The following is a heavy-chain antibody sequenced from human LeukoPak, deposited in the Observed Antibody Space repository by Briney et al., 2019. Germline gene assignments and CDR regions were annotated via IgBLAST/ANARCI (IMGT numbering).Heavy chain of an antibody. CDR3: AKGNLRGPPPNIDY. V-gene: IGHV3-23*01. CDR1: GFTFTNYA. J-gene: IGHJ4*02. D-gene: IGHD5/OR15-5a*01. Sequence: GGSLRLSCAASGFTFTNYAVSWVRQAPGKGLEWVSAISGRDGSTYYADSVKGRFTISRDNSKNTLYLQMSSLRAEDTAVYYCAKGNLRGPPPNIDYSGQGTLVTVSS. CDR2: ISGRDGST.